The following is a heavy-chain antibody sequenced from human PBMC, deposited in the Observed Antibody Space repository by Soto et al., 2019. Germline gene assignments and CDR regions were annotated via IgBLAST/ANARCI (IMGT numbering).Heavy chain of an antibody. CDR3: ARLYSGYHNDY. D-gene: IGHD5-12*01. V-gene: IGHV4-34*01. CDR1: GGSFSGYY. Sequence: QVQLQQWGAGLLKPSETLSLTCAVYGGSFSGYYWSWIRQPPGKGLEWSGEINHSGSTNYNPSLKSRVTISVDTSKNQFSLKLSSVTAADTAVYYCARLYSGYHNDYWGQGTLVTVSS. J-gene: IGHJ4*02. CDR2: INHSGST.